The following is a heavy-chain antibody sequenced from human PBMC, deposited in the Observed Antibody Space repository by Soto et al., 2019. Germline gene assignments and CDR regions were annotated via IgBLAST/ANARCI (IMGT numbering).Heavy chain of an antibody. J-gene: IGHJ4*02. CDR3: ARVGRLLWFKGIDY. Sequence: SETLSLTCAVYGGSFSGYYWSWIRQPPGKGLEWIGEINHSGSTNYNPSLKSRVTISVDTSKNQFSLKLSSVTAVDTAVYYCARVGRLLWFKGIDYWGQGTLVTVSS. D-gene: IGHD3-10*01. V-gene: IGHV4-34*01. CDR1: GGSFSGYY. CDR2: INHSGST.